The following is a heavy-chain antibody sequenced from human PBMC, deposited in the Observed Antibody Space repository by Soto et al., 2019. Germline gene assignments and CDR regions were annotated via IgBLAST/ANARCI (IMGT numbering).Heavy chain of an antibody. V-gene: IGHV4-59*08. Sequence: SETLSLTCTVSGGSISSYYWSWIRQPPGKGLEWNGYIYHSGSTNYNPSLKSQVTISVDTSKNQFSLRLRSVTAADTAVYYCARHLSQGVVVVPAAPGAFHIWGQGTMVTVSS. D-gene: IGHD2-2*01. CDR2: IYHSGST. J-gene: IGHJ3*02. CDR3: ARHLSQGVVVVPAAPGAFHI. CDR1: GGSISSYY.